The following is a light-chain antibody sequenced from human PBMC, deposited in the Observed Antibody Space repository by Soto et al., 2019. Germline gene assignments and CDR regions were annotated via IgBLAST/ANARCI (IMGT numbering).Light chain of an antibody. Sequence: QSVLTQPPSASGSPGQSVTISCTGTSRDVGGYNYVSWYQQHPGKAPKLMIYEVSKRPSGVPDRFSGSKSGNTASLTVSGLQAEDEADYYCSSYAGSNNSVFGTGTKVTVL. CDR3: SSYAGSNNSV. CDR2: EVS. J-gene: IGLJ1*01. V-gene: IGLV2-8*01. CDR1: SRDVGGYNY.